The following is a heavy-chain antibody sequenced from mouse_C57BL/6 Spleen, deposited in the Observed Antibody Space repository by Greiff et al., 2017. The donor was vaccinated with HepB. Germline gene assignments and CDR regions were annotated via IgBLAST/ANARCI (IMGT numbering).Heavy chain of an antibody. J-gene: IGHJ2*01. CDR1: GYTFTSYW. CDR3: ARSSRLLQGHYFDY. Sequence: QVQLQQPGAELVRPGTSVKLSCKASGYTFTSYWMHWVKQRPGQGLEWIGVIDPSDSYTNYNQKFKGKATLTVDTSSSTAYMQLSSLTSEDSAVYYCARSSRLLQGHYFDYWGQGTTLTVSS. V-gene: IGHV1-59*01. CDR2: IDPSDSYT. D-gene: IGHD1-1*01.